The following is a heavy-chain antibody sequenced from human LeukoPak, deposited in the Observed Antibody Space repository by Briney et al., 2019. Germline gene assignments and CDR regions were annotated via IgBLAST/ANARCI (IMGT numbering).Heavy chain of an antibody. Sequence: GGSLRLSCAASGFTFSSYAMGWVRQAPGKGLEWVSAITASGGNTYYADSVKGRFTISRDNSKNTLYLQMNGLRPEDTAAYYCARDQRSESYYPWGWFDPWGQGTLITVSS. CDR3: ARDQRSESYYPWGWFDP. CDR1: GFTFSSYA. D-gene: IGHD1-26*01. V-gene: IGHV3-23*01. J-gene: IGHJ5*02. CDR2: ITASGGNT.